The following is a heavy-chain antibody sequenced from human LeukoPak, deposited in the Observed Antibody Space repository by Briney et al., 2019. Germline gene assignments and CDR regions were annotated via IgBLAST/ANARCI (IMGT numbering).Heavy chain of an antibody. CDR1: GGSISSYY. V-gene: IGHV4-4*07. CDR3: ARDLGLSYDILTGYFSWFDP. Sequence: SETLSLPCTVSGGSISSYYWSWIRQPAGKGLEWIGRIYTSGSTNYNPSLKSRVTMSVDTSKNQFSLKLSYVTAADTAVYYCARDLGLSYDILTGYFSWFDPWGQGTLVPVSS. D-gene: IGHD3-9*01. J-gene: IGHJ5*02. CDR2: IYTSGST.